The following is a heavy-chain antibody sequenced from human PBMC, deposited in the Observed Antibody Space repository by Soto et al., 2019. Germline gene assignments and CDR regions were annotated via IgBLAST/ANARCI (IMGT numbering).Heavy chain of an antibody. CDR1: GYTFTHYY. CDR3: ARDLAAGDH. CDR2: INADSGST. J-gene: IGHJ4*02. V-gene: IGHV1-46*01. D-gene: IGHD6-13*01. Sequence: QVQLVQAGAEVKKPGASVKLSCRTSGYTFTHYYIHWVRQAPGQGLEWLAIINADSGSTNYAQDFQGRVTLTMDTSTTTVYMELSGLRAEDTAIFYCARDLAAGDHWGQGTLVTVS.